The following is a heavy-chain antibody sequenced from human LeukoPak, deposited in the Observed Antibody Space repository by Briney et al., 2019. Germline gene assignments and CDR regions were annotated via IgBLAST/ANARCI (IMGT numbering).Heavy chain of an antibody. CDR1: GFTFRRCD. CDR3: ARAAAESGAFRDNWFDP. CDR2: ISDDGRKQ. J-gene: IGHJ5*02. Sequence: GGSLRLSCVASGFTFRRCDMHWVRQAQGKGLEWVAVISDDGRKQIYADSVKGRFTISRDNSKNTLYLQMNSLREEDTAVYHCARAAAESGAFRDNWFDPWGQGTLVTVSS. V-gene: IGHV3-30*04. D-gene: IGHD2-15*01.